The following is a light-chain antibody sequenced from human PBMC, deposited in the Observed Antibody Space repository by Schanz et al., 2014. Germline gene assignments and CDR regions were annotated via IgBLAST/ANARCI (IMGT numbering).Light chain of an antibody. CDR2: GAS. CDR3: QQYNNWLYT. Sequence: EVVMTQSPGTLSVSPGERATLSCRASQSVSSNVAWYQQKPGQAPRLLIYGASTRATGVPARFSGSGSGTEFTLTISSLQSEDFAVYYCQQYNNWLYTFGQGTKLEIK. V-gene: IGKV3-15*01. J-gene: IGKJ2*01. CDR1: QSVSSN.